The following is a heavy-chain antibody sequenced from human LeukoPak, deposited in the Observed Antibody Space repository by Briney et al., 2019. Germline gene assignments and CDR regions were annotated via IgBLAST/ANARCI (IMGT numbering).Heavy chain of an antibody. J-gene: IGHJ3*02. CDR2: IYTSGST. V-gene: IGHV4-4*07. CDR1: GGSISSYY. D-gene: IGHD3-22*01. CDR3: TSHYDSSGYLSYAFDI. Sequence: PSETLSLTCTVSGGSISSYYWSWIRQPAGKGLEWIGRIYTSGSTNYNPSLKSRVTMSVDTSKNQFSLKLSSVTAADTAVYYCTSHYDSSGYLSYAFDIWGQGTMVTVSS.